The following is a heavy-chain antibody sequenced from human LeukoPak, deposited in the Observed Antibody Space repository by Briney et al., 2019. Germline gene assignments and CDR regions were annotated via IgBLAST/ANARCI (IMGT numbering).Heavy chain of an antibody. J-gene: IGHJ4*02. V-gene: IGHV4-39*01. Sequence: SETLSLTCTVSGGSISSSSYYWGWICQPPGKGLEWIGSIYYSGSTYYNPSLKSRVTISVDTSKNQFSLKLSSVTAANTAVYYCASLSRAGYSSGWIQLDYWGQGTLVTVSS. CDR3: ASLSRAGYSSGWIQLDY. CDR2: IYYSGST. CDR1: GGSISSSSYY. D-gene: IGHD6-19*01.